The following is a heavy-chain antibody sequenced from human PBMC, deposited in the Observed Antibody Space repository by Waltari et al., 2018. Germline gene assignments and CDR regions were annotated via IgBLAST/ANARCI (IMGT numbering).Heavy chain of an antibody. Sequence: QVQLVQSGAEVKKPGSSVKVSCKASGGTFSSYAISWVRQAPGQGLEWMGGIIPIFGTANYAQKFQGRVTITADESTSTAYMELSSLRSEDTAVYYCARVYYYSSGYPPASNAFDIWGQGTMVTVSS. J-gene: IGHJ3*02. V-gene: IGHV1-69*12. CDR3: ARVYYYSSGYPPASNAFDI. CDR2: IIPIFGTA. CDR1: GGTFSSYA. D-gene: IGHD3-22*01.